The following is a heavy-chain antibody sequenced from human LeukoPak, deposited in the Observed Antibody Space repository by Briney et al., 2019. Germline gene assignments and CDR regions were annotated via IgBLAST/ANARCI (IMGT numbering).Heavy chain of an antibody. CDR1: GGTFSSYA. J-gene: IGHJ4*02. CDR3: ARSQAVAGTHSYYFDY. Sequence: SVKVSCKASGGTFSSYAISWVRQAPGQGLEWMGRIIPIFGIANYAQKFQGRVTITADKSTSTAYMELSSLRSEDTAVYYCARSQAVAGTHSYYFDYWGQGTLVTVSS. CDR2: IIPIFGIA. D-gene: IGHD6-13*01. V-gene: IGHV1-69*04.